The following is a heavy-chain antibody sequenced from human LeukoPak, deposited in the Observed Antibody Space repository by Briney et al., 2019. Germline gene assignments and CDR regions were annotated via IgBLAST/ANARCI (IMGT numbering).Heavy chain of an antibody. D-gene: IGHD3-16*01. V-gene: IGHV3-23*01. CDR3: AKFGGYYYYYMDV. Sequence: GGSLRLSCAASGFTFSSYAMSWVRPAPGKGLEWVSAISGSGGSTYYADSVKGRFTISRDNSKNTLYLQMNSLRAEDTAVYYCAKFGGYYYYYMDVWGKGTTVTISS. CDR2: ISGSGGST. J-gene: IGHJ6*03. CDR1: GFTFSSYA.